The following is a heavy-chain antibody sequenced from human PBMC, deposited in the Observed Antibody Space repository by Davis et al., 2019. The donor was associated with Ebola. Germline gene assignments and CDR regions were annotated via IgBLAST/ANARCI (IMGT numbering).Heavy chain of an antibody. D-gene: IGHD1-14*01. J-gene: IGHJ4*02. V-gene: IGHV1-58*01. CDR2: IVVGSGNT. Sequence: SVKVSCKTSGFTFTNSAVQWVRQARGQRLEWIGGIVVGSGNTNYAQKLRERVTLTRGISTSTAYLELSSLRFEDTAVYYCSASAGTVGKFDFWGQGTLITVSS. CDR1: GFTFTNSA. CDR3: SASAGTVGKFDF.